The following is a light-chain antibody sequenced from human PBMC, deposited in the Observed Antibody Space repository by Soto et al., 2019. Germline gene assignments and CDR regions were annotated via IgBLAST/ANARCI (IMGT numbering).Light chain of an antibody. Sequence: DIQMTQSPSTLSASVGDRITITCRASQSVSRRLAWYQQKPGKAPKLLIYDASSLESGVPSRFSGRGSGTEFTLTISRLEPEDSAVYFCQHFGFPQWTFGQGTKVEIK. CDR1: QSVSRR. J-gene: IGKJ1*01. CDR2: DAS. V-gene: IGKV1-5*01. CDR3: QHFGFPQWT.